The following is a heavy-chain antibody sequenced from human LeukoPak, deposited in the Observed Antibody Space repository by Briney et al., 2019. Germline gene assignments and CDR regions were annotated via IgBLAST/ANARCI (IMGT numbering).Heavy chain of an antibody. CDR2: IYHSGST. D-gene: IGHD2-2*01. CDR3: ARGLGYCSSNSCRYYFDY. J-gene: IGHJ4*02. Sequence: SETLSLTCTVSGYSISSSYYWGWIWQPPGKGLEWIGSIYHSGSTYYNPSLKSRVTISVDTSKNQFSLKLSSVTAADTAVYYCARGLGYCSSNSCRYYFDYWGQGTLVTVSS. V-gene: IGHV4-38-2*02. CDR1: GYSISSSYY.